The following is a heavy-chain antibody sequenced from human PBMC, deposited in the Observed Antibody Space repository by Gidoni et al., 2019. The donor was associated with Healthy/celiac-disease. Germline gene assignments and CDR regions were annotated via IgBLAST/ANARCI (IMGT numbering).Heavy chain of an antibody. J-gene: IGHJ4*02. CDR3: ARHNDYGDYEGGFYFDY. D-gene: IGHD4-17*01. CDR1: GGSISSSSYY. V-gene: IGHV4-39*01. CDR2: IYYSGST. Sequence: QLQLQESGPGLVKPSETLSLTCTVSGGSISSSSYYWGWIRQHPGKGLEWIGSIYYSGSTYYNPSLKSRVTISVDTSKNQFSLRLSSVSSVTAADTAVYYCARHNDYGDYEGGFYFDYWGQGTLVTVSS.